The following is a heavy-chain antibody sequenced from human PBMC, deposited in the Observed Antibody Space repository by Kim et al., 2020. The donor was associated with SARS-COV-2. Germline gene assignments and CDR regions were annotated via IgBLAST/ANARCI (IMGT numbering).Heavy chain of an antibody. CDR3: ARASPVLYGSGSFG. CDR1: GGSFSGYY. CDR2: INHSGST. D-gene: IGHD3-10*01. Sequence: ETLSLTCAVYGGSFSGYYWSWIRQPPGKGLEWIGEINHSGSTNYNPSLKSRVTISVDTSKNQFSLKLSSVTAADTAVYYCARASPVLYGSGSFGWGQGTLVTVSS. J-gene: IGHJ4*02. V-gene: IGHV4-34*01.